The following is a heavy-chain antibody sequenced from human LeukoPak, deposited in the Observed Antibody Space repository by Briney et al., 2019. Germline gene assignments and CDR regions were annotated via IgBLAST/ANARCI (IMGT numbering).Heavy chain of an antibody. V-gene: IGHV1-2*02. D-gene: IGHD3-22*01. J-gene: IGHJ4*02. Sequence: GASVKVSCKASADTFGSYAISWVRQAPGQGLEWMGWINPNSGGTNYAQNFQGRVTMTRDTSISTAYMEVSRLRSDDTAVYYCAREDSSGYDYWGQGTLVTVSS. CDR3: AREDSSGYDY. CDR1: ADTFGSYA. CDR2: INPNSGGT.